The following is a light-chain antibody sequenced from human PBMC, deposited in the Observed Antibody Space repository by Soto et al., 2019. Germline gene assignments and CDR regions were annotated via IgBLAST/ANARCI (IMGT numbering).Light chain of an antibody. V-gene: IGKV3-15*01. CDR3: QQYGSSGT. Sequence: IVMTQSPDTLSVSPGERATLSCRASQTIYNNVAWYQKRPGQAPRLLIYGASTRATSFPARFSGSGSGTDFTLTISRLEPEDFAVYYCQQYGSSGTFGQGTKVDIK. CDR1: QTIYNN. CDR2: GAS. J-gene: IGKJ1*01.